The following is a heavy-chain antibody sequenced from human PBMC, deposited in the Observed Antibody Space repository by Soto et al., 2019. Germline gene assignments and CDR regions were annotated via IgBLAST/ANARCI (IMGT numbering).Heavy chain of an antibody. D-gene: IGHD3-16*02. J-gene: IGHJ4*02. Sequence: GGSLRLSCAGSGFTFSDSWMSWVRQAPGKGLEWVARIKSKTDGGTTDYAAPVTGRFTISRDDSRNTLSLQMNSLKTEDTAIYYCTTHDYIRGNYRVRWAYWGLGTMVTVSS. CDR2: IKSKTDGGTT. V-gene: IGHV3-15*01. CDR3: TTHDYIRGNYRVRWAY. CDR1: GFTFSDSW.